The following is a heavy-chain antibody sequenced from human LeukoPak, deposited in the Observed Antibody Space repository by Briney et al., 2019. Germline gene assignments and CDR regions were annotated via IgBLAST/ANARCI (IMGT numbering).Heavy chain of an antibody. J-gene: IGHJ4*02. CDR3: AKVAKYYYGSETYYFFEH. CDR1: GFTFSTYW. Sequence: AGGSLRLSCAASGFTFSTYWMSWVRQAPGKGLEWVASINPDGTTEHYVDSVKGRFTVSRDNAKNSLFLQMNTLRVEDTAVYYCAKVAKYYYGSETYYFFEHWGQGTPVTASS. D-gene: IGHD3-10*01. V-gene: IGHV3-7*01. CDR2: INPDGTTE.